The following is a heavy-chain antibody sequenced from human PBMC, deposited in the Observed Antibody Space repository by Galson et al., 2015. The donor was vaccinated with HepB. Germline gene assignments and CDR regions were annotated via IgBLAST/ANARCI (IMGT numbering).Heavy chain of an antibody. D-gene: IGHD3-22*01. CDR2: IYTGGST. Sequence: SLRLSCAASGFTVSNNYMSWVRQAPGKGLEWVSLIYTGGSTYYADPVKGRFTISRDNSKNTLYLQMNSLRAEDTAVYYCAREDYYDSSGYYQNYYYYYGMDVWGQGTTVTVSS. CDR3: AREDYYDSSGYYQNYYYYYGMDV. J-gene: IGHJ6*02. V-gene: IGHV3-53*05. CDR1: GFTVSNNY.